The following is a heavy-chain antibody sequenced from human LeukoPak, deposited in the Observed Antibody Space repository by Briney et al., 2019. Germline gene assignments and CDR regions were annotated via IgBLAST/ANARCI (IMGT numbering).Heavy chain of an antibody. CDR2: IYTSGST. J-gene: IGHJ3*02. V-gene: IGHV4-4*07. D-gene: IGHD1-26*01. CDR1: GGPFSSYY. CDR3: ARRSGSYDAFDI. Sequence: SSETLSLTCTVSGGPFSSYYWSWIRQPAGKGLEWIGRIYTSGSTNYNPSLKRRVTMSVDTFKNQFSLKLSSVTAADTAVYYCARRSGSYDAFDIWGQGTMVTVSS.